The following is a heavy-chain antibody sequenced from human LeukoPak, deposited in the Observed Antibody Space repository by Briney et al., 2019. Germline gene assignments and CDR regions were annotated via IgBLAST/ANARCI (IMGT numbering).Heavy chain of an antibody. Sequence: SQTLSLTYTVSGGSISSGDYYWSWIRQPPGKGLEWIGYIYYSGSTYYNPSLKSRVTISVDTSKNQFSLKLSSVTAADTAVYYCARDQGRLEWLSSAPLWGQGTLVTVSS. CDR1: GGSISSGDYY. CDR3: ARDQGRLEWLSSAPL. CDR2: IYYSGST. J-gene: IGHJ4*02. D-gene: IGHD3-3*01. V-gene: IGHV4-30-4*01.